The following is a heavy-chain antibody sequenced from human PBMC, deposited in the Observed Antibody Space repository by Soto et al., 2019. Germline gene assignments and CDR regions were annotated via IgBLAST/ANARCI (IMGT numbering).Heavy chain of an antibody. Sequence: SETLSLTCTVSGGSISSYYWSWIRQPPGKGLEWIGYIYYSGSTNYNPSLKSRVTISVDTSKNQFSLKLSSVTAADTAVYYCARSGYSSSLRVWFAPWGQGPLVTVSP. CDR3: ARSGYSSSLRVWFAP. CDR2: IYYSGST. V-gene: IGHV4-59*01. CDR1: GGSISSYY. D-gene: IGHD6-13*01. J-gene: IGHJ5*02.